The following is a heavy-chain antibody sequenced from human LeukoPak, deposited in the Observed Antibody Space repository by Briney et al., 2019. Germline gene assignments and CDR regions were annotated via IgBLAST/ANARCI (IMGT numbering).Heavy chain of an antibody. CDR3: ARGGGIQLWFQTFDY. J-gene: IGHJ4*02. D-gene: IGHD5-18*01. Sequence: ASVKVSCKAYGGTFSTYAISWVRQAPGQGLEWMGWINPNSGGTNYAQKFQGRVTMTRDTSISTAYMELSRLRSDDTAVYYCARGGGIQLWFQTFDYWGQGTLVTVSS. V-gene: IGHV1-2*02. CDR1: GGTFSTYA. CDR2: INPNSGGT.